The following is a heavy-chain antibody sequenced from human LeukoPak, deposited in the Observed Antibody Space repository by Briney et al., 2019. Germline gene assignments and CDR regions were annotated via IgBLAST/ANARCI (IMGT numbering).Heavy chain of an antibody. V-gene: IGHV4-34*01. CDR2: ISHSGST. CDR1: VLSVSGYY. CDR3: ARSANAFDI. Sequence: PSETLSLICAVSVLSVSGYYWSWIPQPPGKGPEWIGKISHSGSTNYNPSLKSRVTISVDTSTNQFSLNLSSVTAADTAVYYCARSANAFDIWGQGTMVTVSS. J-gene: IGHJ3*02.